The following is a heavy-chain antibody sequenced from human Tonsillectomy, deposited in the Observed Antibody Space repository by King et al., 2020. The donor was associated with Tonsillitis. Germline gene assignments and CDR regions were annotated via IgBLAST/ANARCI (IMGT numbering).Heavy chain of an antibody. Sequence: VQLVESGGGVVQPGGSLRLSCAASGFTFSSYAMHWVRQAPGKGLEWVAVISYDGRNKYYADSVKGRFTISRDNSKNTLYLQMNSLRAEDTAVYYCAREQTQGRLPHDAFDIWGQGTMVTVSS. CDR1: GFTFSSYA. J-gene: IGHJ3*02. CDR2: ISYDGRNK. D-gene: IGHD2-21*01. CDR3: AREQTQGRLPHDAFDI. V-gene: IGHV3-30*04.